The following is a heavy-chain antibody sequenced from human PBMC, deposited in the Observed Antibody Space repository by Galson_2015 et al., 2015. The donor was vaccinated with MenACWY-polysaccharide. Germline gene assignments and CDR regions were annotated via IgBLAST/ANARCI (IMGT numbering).Heavy chain of an antibody. CDR1: GFSLGAWY. CDR3: ARGHYGLDV. Sequence: SLRLSCAASGFSLGAWYMSWIRQAPGKGLEWLSYISKSGDSIYYGDSVKGRFAISRDNAKNSLYLQLNSLEVEDTAIYCCARGHYGLDVWVQGTTVTVSS. V-gene: IGHV3-11*01. J-gene: IGHJ6*02. CDR2: ISKSGDSI.